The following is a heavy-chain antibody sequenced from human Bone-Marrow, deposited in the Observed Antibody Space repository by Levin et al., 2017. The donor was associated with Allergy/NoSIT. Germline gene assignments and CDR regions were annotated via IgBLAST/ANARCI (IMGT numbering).Heavy chain of an antibody. D-gene: IGHD2-15*01. J-gene: IGHJ3*02. Sequence: SETLSLTCTVSGGSISSGDYYWSWLRQPPGEGLEWIGYIYYSGTTYYNPSLKSRVSISVDTSKNQFSLKLSSVTAADTAVYYCARTYCRGGTCYAFDIWGQGIMVTVSS. CDR2: IYYSGTT. CDR3: ARTYCRGGTCYAFDI. CDR1: GGSISSGDYY. V-gene: IGHV4-30-4*01.